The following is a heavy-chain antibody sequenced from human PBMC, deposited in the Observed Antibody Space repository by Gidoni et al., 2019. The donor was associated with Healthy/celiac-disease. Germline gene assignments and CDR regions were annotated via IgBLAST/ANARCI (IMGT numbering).Heavy chain of an antibody. D-gene: IGHD5-12*01. CDR2: INHSGST. Sequence: QMQLQQWGAGLLKPSETLSLTCAVYGGSFSGYYWSWIRQPPGKGLEWIGEINHSGSTNYNPSLKSRVTISVDTSKNQFSLKLSSVTAADTAVYYCARRDGMATIPPDYWGQGTLVTVSS. CDR3: ARRDGMATIPPDY. CDR1: GGSFSGYY. J-gene: IGHJ4*02. V-gene: IGHV4-34*01.